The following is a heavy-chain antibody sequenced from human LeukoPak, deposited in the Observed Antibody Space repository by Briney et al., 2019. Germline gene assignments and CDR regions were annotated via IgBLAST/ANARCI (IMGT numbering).Heavy chain of an antibody. CDR1: GFTFSSYS. V-gene: IGHV3-21*01. CDR2: ISSSSSYI. D-gene: IGHD2-2*01. CDR3: ARDSGYQLLSSDY. J-gene: IGHJ4*02. Sequence: GRSLRLSCAASGFTFSSYSMNWVRQAPGKGLEWVSSISSSSSYIYYADSVKGRFTISRDNAKNSLYLQMNSLRAEDTAVYYCARDSGYQLLSSDYWGQGTLVTVSS.